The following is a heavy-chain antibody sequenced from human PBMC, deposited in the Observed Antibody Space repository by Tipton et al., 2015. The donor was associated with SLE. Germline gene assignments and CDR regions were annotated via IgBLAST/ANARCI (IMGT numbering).Heavy chain of an antibody. V-gene: IGHV4-34*01. J-gene: IGHJ3*02. CDR1: GFTFSSYA. CDR3: ARGVAYYYDSGAFDI. CDR2: INYSGST. D-gene: IGHD3-22*01. Sequence: LRLSCAASGFTFSSYAMSWIRQPPGKGLEWIGEINYSGSTNYNPSLKSRVTISIGTSKNQLSLKLSSVTAADTAVYYCARGVAYYYDSGAFDIWGQGTMVTVSS.